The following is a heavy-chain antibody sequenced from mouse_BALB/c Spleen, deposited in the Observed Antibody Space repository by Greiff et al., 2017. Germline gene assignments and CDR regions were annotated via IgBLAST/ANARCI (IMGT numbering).Heavy chain of an antibody. CDR3: ASPGIWGRVYYAMDY. D-gene: IGHD1-1*01. CDR2: ISDGGSYT. CDR1: GFTFSDYY. Sequence: EVKLVESGGGLVKPGGSLKLSCAASGFTFSDYYMYWVRQTPEKRLEWVATISDGGSYTYYPDSVKGRFTISRDNAKNNLYLQMSSLKSEDTAMFYCASPGIWGRVYYAMDYWGEGTSVTVSS. V-gene: IGHV5-4*02. J-gene: IGHJ4*01.